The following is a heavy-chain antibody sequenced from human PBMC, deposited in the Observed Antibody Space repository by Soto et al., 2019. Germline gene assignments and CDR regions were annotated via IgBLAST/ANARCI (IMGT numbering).Heavy chain of an antibody. D-gene: IGHD3-22*01. CDR3: AREYGNYDSSGYYDY. V-gene: IGHV1-46*01. CDR2: INPSGGST. CDR1: GYSFTSYF. J-gene: IGHJ4*02. Sequence: ASVKVSCKTSGYSFTSYFIHWVRQAPGQWLEWMGIINPSGGSTNYAQKLQGRVSMTRDRSTSTVHMELSSLRSDDTAMYYCAREYGNYDSSGYYDYWGQGTLVTVSS.